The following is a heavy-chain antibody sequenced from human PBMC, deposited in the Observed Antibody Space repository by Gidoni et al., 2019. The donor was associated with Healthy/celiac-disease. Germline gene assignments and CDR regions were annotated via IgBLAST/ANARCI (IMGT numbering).Heavy chain of an antibody. CDR2: IRSRAYGGTT. CDR1: GVTLCDYA. V-gene: IGHV3-49*04. D-gene: IGHD2-2*01. J-gene: IGHJ4*02. Sequence: DGQVVELGGGVVQPGRSLRLPCTASGVTLCDYARSWVRQAPGKGLEWVGVIRSRAYGGTTEYAASVTGRFTIARDDSKSIAYLLMNSLKTEDTAVDYCTRDSSKYQLQWFDYWGQGTLVTVSS. CDR3: TRDSSKYQLQWFDY.